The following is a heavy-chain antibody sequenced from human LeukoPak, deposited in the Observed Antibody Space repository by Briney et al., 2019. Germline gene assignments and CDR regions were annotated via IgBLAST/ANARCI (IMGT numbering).Heavy chain of an antibody. D-gene: IGHD3-22*01. Sequence: PSETLSLTCTVSGGSISSSSYYWAWIRQPPGKGLEWIGSIYYSGSTYYNPSLKSRVTISVDTSKNQFSLKLSSVTAADTAVYYCAGLSGSDAFDIWGQGTMVTVSS. CDR1: GGSISSSSYY. J-gene: IGHJ3*02. CDR2: IYYSGST. V-gene: IGHV4-39*07. CDR3: AGLSGSDAFDI.